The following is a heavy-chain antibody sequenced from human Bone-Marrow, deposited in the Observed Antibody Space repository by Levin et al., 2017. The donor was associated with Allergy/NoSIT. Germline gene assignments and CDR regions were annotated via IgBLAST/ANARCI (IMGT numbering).Heavy chain of an antibody. V-gene: IGHV4-34*01. Sequence: GSLRLSCAVSSGSFTDLYWSWLRQSPGKGLEWIGEVTHSGSTEYNPSLKSRITMSVDSSNKHFSLKLTSVTAADTGVYYCARQHCNNAGGCFGDDWFDSWGQGTLVTVSS. CDR3: ARQHCNNAGGCFGDDWFDS. J-gene: IGHJ5*01. CDR2: VTHSGST. D-gene: IGHD2/OR15-2a*01. CDR1: SGSFTDLY.